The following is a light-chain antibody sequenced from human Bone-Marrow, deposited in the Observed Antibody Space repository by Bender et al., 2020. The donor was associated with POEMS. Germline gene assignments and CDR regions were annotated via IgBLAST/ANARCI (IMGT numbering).Light chain of an antibody. CDR3: SSWDDSLNGWV. Sequence: QSVLTQPPSASGTPGQRVTISCSGSSSNIGGNAVNWWQQLPGTAPKLLIYGNDQRPSGGPDRFSASTSGTSASLAISGLHSDDEADYYCSSWDDSLNGWVFGGGTKLTVL. J-gene: IGLJ3*02. CDR1: SSNIGGNA. V-gene: IGLV1-44*01. CDR2: GND.